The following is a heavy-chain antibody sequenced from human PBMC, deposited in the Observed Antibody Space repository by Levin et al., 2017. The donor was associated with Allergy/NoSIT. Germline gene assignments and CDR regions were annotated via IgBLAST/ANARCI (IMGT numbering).Heavy chain of an antibody. CDR2: INKGPGGT. Sequence: GGSLRLSCAASGFTFSNYAMSWVRQAPGKGLEWVSVINKGPGGTSYADFAKGRFTISRDNSKNTLYLQMDSLRVEDTAVYYCAKEVLGYFDCLGQGTLVSVSS. CDR1: GFTFSNYA. D-gene: IGHD3-16*01. J-gene: IGHJ4*02. CDR3: AKEVLGYFDC. V-gene: IGHV3-23*01.